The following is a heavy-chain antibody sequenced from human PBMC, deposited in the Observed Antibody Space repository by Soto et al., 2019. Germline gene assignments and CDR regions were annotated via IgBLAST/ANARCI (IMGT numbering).Heavy chain of an antibody. CDR3: ARGGSLYWYFDL. CDR2: INAGNGNT. D-gene: IGHD1-26*01. J-gene: IGHJ2*01. CDR1: GYAFTIYA. V-gene: IGHV1-3*01. Sequence: ASVKVSCTASGYAFTIYAMHWVRQAPGQRLEWMGWINAGNGNTKYSQKFQGRVTITGDTSASTAYMELSSLRSEDTAVYYCARGGSLYWYFDLWGRGTLVTVSS.